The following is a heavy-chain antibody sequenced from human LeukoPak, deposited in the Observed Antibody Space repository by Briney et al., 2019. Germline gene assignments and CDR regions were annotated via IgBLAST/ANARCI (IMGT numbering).Heavy chain of an antibody. D-gene: IGHD2-15*01. V-gene: IGHV3-64D*06. CDR3: VKGTRYCSGGSCLDDY. CDR2: ISSNGGST. CDR1: GFTFSSYA. Sequence: GSLRLSCSASGFTFSSYAMHLVRQAPGKGLEYVSAISSNGGSTYYADSVKGRFTISRDNSKNTLYLQMSSLRAEDTAVYYCVKGTRYCSGGSCLDDYWGQGTLVTVSS. J-gene: IGHJ4*02.